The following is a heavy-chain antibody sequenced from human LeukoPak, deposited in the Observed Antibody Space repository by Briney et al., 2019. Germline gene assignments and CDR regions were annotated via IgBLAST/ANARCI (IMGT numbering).Heavy chain of an antibody. CDR3: ARDMRISGGNPPAY. Sequence: ASVKVSCKAPGYTFTSYGISWVRQAPGQGLEWMGWISAYNGNTNYAQKLQGRVTMTTDTSTSTAYMELRSLRSDDTAVYYCARDMRISGGNPPAYWGQGTLVTVSS. CDR2: ISAYNGNT. CDR1: GYTFTSYG. V-gene: IGHV1-18*01. D-gene: IGHD4-23*01. J-gene: IGHJ4*02.